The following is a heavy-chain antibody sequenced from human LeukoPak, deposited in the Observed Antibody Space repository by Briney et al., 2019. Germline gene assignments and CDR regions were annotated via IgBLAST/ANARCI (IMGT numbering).Heavy chain of an antibody. CDR2: ISSSGNAI. Sequence: GGSLRLSCAASGFPFSSYEMNWVRQAPGKGLEWVSYISSSGNAIYYADSAKGRFTISRDNAKNSLYLQMNSLRAEDTAVYYCAKSYNYDTSGPKFFQHWGQGTLVTVSS. CDR1: GFPFSSYE. V-gene: IGHV3-48*03. CDR3: AKSYNYDTSGPKFFQH. D-gene: IGHD3-22*01. J-gene: IGHJ1*01.